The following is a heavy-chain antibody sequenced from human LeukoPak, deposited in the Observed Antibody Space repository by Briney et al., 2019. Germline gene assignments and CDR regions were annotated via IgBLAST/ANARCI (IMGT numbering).Heavy chain of an antibody. Sequence: GGSLRLSCVASAFTFRTYSMHWVRQAPGKGLEWVSSISGSTSYIYYADSVRGRFTISRDNAKNSLYLQMNSLRPEDTAVYYCARGSDSVWGSYRPYFDYWGQGTLVTVSS. CDR3: ARGSDSVWGSYRPYFDY. J-gene: IGHJ4*02. CDR1: AFTFRTYS. D-gene: IGHD3-16*02. CDR2: ISGSTSYI. V-gene: IGHV3-21*01.